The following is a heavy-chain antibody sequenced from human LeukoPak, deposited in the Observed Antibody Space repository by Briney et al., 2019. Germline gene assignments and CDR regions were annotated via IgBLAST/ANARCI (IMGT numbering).Heavy chain of an antibody. J-gene: IGHJ4*02. D-gene: IGHD6-19*01. CDR3: ARLRSGFYLDS. Sequence: SETLSLTCTVSGGSIRSSSYYWGWIRQPPGKGLEWLANIFYSGSTFYNPSLKSRVTISVDTSQNQFSLKLSSVTAADTAVYYCARLRSGFYLDSWGQGTLVTVSS. V-gene: IGHV4-39*01. CDR2: IFYSGST. CDR1: GGSIRSSSYY.